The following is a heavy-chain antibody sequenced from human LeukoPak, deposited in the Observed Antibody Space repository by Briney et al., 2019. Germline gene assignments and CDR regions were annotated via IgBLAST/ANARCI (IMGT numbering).Heavy chain of an antibody. CDR1: GFTFDDYA. D-gene: IGHD6-19*01. CDR2: ISWNSGSI. V-gene: IGHV3-9*01. J-gene: IGHJ6*02. Sequence: GGSLRLSCAASGFTFDDYAMPWVRQAPGKGLEWVSGISWNSGSIGYADSVKGRFTISRDNAKNSLYLQMNSLRAEDTALYYCAKASIAVAGGYYYYGMDVWGQGTTVTVSS. CDR3: AKASIAVAGGYYYYGMDV.